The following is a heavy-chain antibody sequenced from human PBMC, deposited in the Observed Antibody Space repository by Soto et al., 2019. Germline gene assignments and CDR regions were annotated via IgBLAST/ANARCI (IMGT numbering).Heavy chain of an antibody. J-gene: IGHJ3*02. Sequence: EVQLVESGGGLVKPGGSLRLSCAASGLTFSNAWMNWVRQAPGKGLEWVGRIKSKNDGGATEYSAPVKDRFTISRDDSKNTLYLQTNSLKTEDTGVYYCTTDAEWGIWGQGTLVTVSS. V-gene: IGHV3-15*07. CDR1: GLTFSNAW. D-gene: IGHD2-8*01. CDR3: TTDAEWGI. CDR2: IKSKNDGGAT.